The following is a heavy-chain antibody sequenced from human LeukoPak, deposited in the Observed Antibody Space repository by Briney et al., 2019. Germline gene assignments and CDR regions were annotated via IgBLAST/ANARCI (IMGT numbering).Heavy chain of an antibody. CDR2: IYYSGST. V-gene: IGHV4-59*01. CDR1: GDSISSYY. J-gene: IGHJ4*02. CDR3: ARDTTESQD. Sequence: TSETLSLTCSVSGDSISSYYWTWIRRPPGKGLEWIGYIYYSGSTNYNPSLKGRVTISADTSKNQFSLKLSSVTAADTAMYYCARDTTESQDWGQGTLVTVSS. D-gene: IGHD1-1*01.